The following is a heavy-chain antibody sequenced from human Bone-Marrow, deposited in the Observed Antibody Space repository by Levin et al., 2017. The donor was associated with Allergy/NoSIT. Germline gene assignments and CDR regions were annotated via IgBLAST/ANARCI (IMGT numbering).Heavy chain of an antibody. CDR2: INTNTGTP. D-gene: IGHD3-10*01. Sequence: AASVKVSCKASGYTFSNYALNWVRQAPGQGLEWMGWINTNTGTPTYAQGFTGRFVFSSDTSVSTAFPQISSLKTEDTAVYFCAREGDDYYGSGGFYRPLGYWGQGALVTVSS. CDR3: AREGDDYYGSGGFYRPLGY. CDR1: GYTFSNYA. V-gene: IGHV7-4-1*02. J-gene: IGHJ4*02.